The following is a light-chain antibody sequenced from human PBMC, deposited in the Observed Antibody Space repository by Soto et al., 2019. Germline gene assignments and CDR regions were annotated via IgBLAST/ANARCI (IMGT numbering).Light chain of an antibody. CDR2: EVS. V-gene: IGLV2-14*01. J-gene: IGLJ2*01. CDR1: SSDVDYYNY. CDR3: SSYERNRDGL. Sequence: QSALTQPASVSGSPGQSITISCTGTSSDVDYYNYVSWYQQHPGKAPKLMIYEVSNRPSGVSNRFSGSKSGNTASLTISGLHAEDDDDYYCSSYERNRDGLFGGGTQLTVL.